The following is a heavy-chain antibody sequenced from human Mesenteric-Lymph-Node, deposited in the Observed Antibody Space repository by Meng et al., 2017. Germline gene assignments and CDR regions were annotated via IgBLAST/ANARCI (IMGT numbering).Heavy chain of an antibody. CDR2: IHDSGST. D-gene: IGHD3-10*01. V-gene: IGHV4-31*03. CDR1: GGSISSGGYY. CDR3: ARASYGSGSPLGESWFDP. J-gene: IGHJ5*02. Sequence: QVPLQGSGPGLVKPSPTLSPTCTVSGGSISSGGYYWSWIRQHPGKGLEWIGYIHDSGSTYYNPSLKSRVTISADTSKNQFSLKLSSVTAADTAVYYCARASYGSGSPLGESWFDPWGQGTLVTVSS.